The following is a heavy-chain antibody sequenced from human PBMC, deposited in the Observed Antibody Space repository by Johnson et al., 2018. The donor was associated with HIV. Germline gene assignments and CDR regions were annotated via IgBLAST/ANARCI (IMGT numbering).Heavy chain of an antibody. D-gene: IGHD3-9*01. Sequence: VQLVESGGGLVQPGGSLRLSCAASGITVGTNYMSWVRQAPGKGLEWVSVIYSGGTIYYADSVKGRFTISRDNSKNMVYLQMNSLRPEDTAVYYCARDGRDLVTRGSFDVGGQGTVVTVSS. V-gene: IGHV3-66*02. CDR2: IYSGGTI. CDR3: ARDGRDLVTRGSFDV. CDR1: GITVGTNY. J-gene: IGHJ3*01.